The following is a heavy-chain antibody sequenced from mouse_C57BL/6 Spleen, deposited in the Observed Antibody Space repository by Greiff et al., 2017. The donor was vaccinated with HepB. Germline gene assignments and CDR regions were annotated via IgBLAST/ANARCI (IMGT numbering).Heavy chain of an antibody. CDR1: GFTFSSYG. J-gene: IGHJ2*01. CDR3: ARQSNYPPYYFDY. V-gene: IGHV5-6*01. D-gene: IGHD2-5*01. Sequence: EVQAVESGGDLVKPGGSLKLSCAASGFTFSSYGMSWVRQTPDKRLEWVATISSGGSYTYYPDSVKGRFTISRDNAKNTLYLQMSSLKSEDTAMYYCARQSNYPPYYFDYWGQGTTLTVSS. CDR2: ISSGGSYT.